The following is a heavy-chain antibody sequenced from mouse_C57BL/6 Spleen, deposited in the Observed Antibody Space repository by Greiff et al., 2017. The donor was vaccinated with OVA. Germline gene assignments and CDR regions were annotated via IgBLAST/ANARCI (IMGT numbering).Heavy chain of an antibody. Sequence: QVQLQQPGAELVKPGASVKLSCKASGYTFTSYWMHWVKQRPGQGLEWIGMIHPNSGSTNYNEKFKSKATLTVDKSSSTAYMQLSSLTSEDSAVYYCARYYDYGVDWFADWGQGTLVTVSA. CDR1: GYTFTSYW. V-gene: IGHV1-64*01. D-gene: IGHD2-4*01. CDR2: IHPNSGST. CDR3: ARYYDYGVDWFAD. J-gene: IGHJ3*01.